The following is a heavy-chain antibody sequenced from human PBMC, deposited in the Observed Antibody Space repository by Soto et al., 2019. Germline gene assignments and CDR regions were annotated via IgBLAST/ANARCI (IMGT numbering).Heavy chain of an antibody. CDR3: ARIRVGATMRDAFDI. J-gene: IGHJ3*02. V-gene: IGHV3-30-3*01. D-gene: IGHD1-26*01. Sequence: GGSLRLSCAASGFTFSSYAMHWVRQAPGKGLEWVAVISYDGSNKYYADSVKGRFTISRDNSKNTLYLQMNSLRAEDTAVYYCARIRVGATMRDAFDIWGQGTMVTVSS. CDR2: ISYDGSNK. CDR1: GFTFSSYA.